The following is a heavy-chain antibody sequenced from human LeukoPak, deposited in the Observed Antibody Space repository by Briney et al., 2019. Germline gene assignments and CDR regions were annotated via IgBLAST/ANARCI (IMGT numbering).Heavy chain of an antibody. Sequence: SETLSLTCTVSGGSISSYYWSWIRQPPGKGLEWIGYIYYSGSTNYNPSLKSRVTISVDTSKNQFSLKLSSVTAADTAVYYCAREGAGGFDYWGQGTLVTVSS. CDR3: AREGAGGFDY. D-gene: IGHD1-26*01. J-gene: IGHJ4*02. CDR2: IYYSGST. V-gene: IGHV4-59*01. CDR1: GGSISSYY.